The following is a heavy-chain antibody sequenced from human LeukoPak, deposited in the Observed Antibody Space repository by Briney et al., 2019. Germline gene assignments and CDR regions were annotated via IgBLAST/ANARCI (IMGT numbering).Heavy chain of an antibody. J-gene: IGHJ4*02. V-gene: IGHV4-39*07. Sequence: PSETLSLTCTVSGGSISSSSYYWGWIRQPPGKGLEWIGSIYYSGSTYYNPSLKSRVTISVDTSKNQFSLKLSSVTAADTAVYYCARVHAYYDILTGYYNDLSQAYYFDYWGQGTLVTVSS. CDR2: IYYSGST. CDR3: ARVHAYYDILTGYYNDLSQAYYFDY. D-gene: IGHD3-9*01. CDR1: GGSISSSSYY.